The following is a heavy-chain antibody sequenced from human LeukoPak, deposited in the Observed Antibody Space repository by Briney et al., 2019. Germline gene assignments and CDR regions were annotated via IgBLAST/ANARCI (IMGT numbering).Heavy chain of an antibody. CDR3: ARGLVGAAVEGLCDY. J-gene: IGHJ4*02. V-gene: IGHV3-9*03. CDR2: ISWNSGSI. D-gene: IGHD2-21*01. CDR1: GFTFDDYA. Sequence: GGSLRLSCAASGFTFDDYAMHWVRQAPGKGLEWVSGISWNSGSIGYADSVKGRFTISRDNAKNSLYLQMNSLRADDMALYYCARGLVGAAVEGLCDYWGQGTLVTVSS.